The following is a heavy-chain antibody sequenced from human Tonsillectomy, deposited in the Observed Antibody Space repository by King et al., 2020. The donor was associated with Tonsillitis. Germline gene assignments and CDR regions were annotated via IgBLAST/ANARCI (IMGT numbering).Heavy chain of an antibody. V-gene: IGHV3-30-3*02. CDR1: GFTFRNYR. Sequence: VQLVESGGGVVHPGRSLRLSCVGSGFTFRNYRIDWVRQAPGKGLEWVAVISHDGSVTSYADSVKGRFSISRDNSKNTVYLQMSSLRAEDTAVYYCAKITGTPLDYGGQGTLVTASS. CDR3: AKITGTPLDY. CDR2: ISHDGSVT. J-gene: IGHJ4*02. D-gene: IGHD1-20*01.